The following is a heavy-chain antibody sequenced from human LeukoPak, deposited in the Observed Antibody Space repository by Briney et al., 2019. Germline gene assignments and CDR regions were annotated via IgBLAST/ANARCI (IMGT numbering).Heavy chain of an antibody. J-gene: IGHJ4*02. V-gene: IGHV3-30*18. Sequence: GRSLRLSCAASGFTFSSYGMHWVRQAPGKGLEWVAVISYDGSNKYYADSVKGRFTISRDNSKNTLYLQMNSLRAEDTAVYYCAKEPHGDYGFDYWGQGTLVTVSS. CDR2: ISYDGSNK. D-gene: IGHD4-17*01. CDR1: GFTFSSYG. CDR3: AKEPHGDYGFDY.